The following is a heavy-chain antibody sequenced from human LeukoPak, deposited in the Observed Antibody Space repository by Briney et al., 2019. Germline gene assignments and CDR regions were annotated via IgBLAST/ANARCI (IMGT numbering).Heavy chain of an antibody. D-gene: IGHD2-2*02. J-gene: IGHJ6*02. CDR1: GFTFSSYG. V-gene: IGHV3-30*18. Sequence: PGGSLRLSCAASGFTFSSYGMHWVRQAPGKGLEWVAVISYDGSNKYYADSVKGRFTISRDNSKNTLYLRMNSLRAEDTAVYYCAKGIVVPAAIGPFYGMDVWGQGTTVTVSS. CDR3: AKGIVVPAAIGPFYGMDV. CDR2: ISYDGSNK.